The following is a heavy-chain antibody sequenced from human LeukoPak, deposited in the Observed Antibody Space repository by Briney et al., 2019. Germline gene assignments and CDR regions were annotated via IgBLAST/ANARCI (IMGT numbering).Heavy chain of an antibody. CDR3: ARVRRAAITWFDP. D-gene: IGHD2-2*01. J-gene: IGHJ5*02. V-gene: IGHV1-18*01. Sequence: GASVKVSCKASGYSFTSYGISWVRQAPGQGLEWMGWISAYNGNTNYAQKLQGRVTITTDTSTSTAYMELRSLRSDDTAVYYCARVRRAAITWFDPWGQGTLVTVSS. CDR2: ISAYNGNT. CDR1: GYSFTSYG.